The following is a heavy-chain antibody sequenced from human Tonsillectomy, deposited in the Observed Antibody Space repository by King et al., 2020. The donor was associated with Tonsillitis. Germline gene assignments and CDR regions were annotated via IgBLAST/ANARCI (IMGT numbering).Heavy chain of an antibody. CDR1: GFTFSFYD. D-gene: IGHD6-19*01. J-gene: IGHJ6*02. CDR2: ITSTDDT. V-gene: IGHV3-13*01. Sequence: EVQLVESGGGLVQPGGSLRLSCAASGFTFSFYDMHWVRQVSGKGLEWVSAITSTDDTFYPGSVKGRFTISRDNAKNSLYLQMNSLRAGDTAVYFCARVVGSGWPNHYYYGVDVWGQGTTVTVSS. CDR3: ARVVGSGWPNHYYYGVDV.